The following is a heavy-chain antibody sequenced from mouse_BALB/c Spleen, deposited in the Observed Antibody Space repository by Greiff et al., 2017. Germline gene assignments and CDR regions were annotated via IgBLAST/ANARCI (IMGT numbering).Heavy chain of an antibody. CDR1: GFSLTSYG. CDR2: IWSGGST. CDR3: ARGRGAWFAY. J-gene: IGHJ3*01. Sequence: VQLQQSGPGLVQPSQSLSITCTVSGFSLTSYGVHWVRQSPGKGLEWLGVIWSGGSTDYNAAFISRLSISKDNSKSQVFFKMNSLQANDTAIYYCARGRGAWFAYGGQGTLVTVSA. V-gene: IGHV2-2*02.